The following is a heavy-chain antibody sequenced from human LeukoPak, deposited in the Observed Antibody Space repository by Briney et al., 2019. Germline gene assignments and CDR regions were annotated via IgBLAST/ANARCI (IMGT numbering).Heavy chain of an antibody. V-gene: IGHV3-21*01. CDR1: GFTFSRYS. D-gene: IGHD6-19*01. CDR3: ARVVPAVAGSRWFDP. CDR2: ISSSSSYI. Sequence: PGGSLRLSCAVSGFTFSRYSMNWVRQPPGKGLEWVSSISSSSSYIYYADSVKGRFTISRDNAKNSLYLQMNSLRAEDTAVYYCARVVPAVAGSRWFDPWGQGTLVTVSS. J-gene: IGHJ5*02.